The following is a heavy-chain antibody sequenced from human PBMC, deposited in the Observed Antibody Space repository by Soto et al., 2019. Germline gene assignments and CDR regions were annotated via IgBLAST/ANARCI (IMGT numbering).Heavy chain of an antibody. CDR1: GDSVSSNRAA. D-gene: IGHD6-6*01. CDR3: ARASGYFDQ. Sequence: SQTLLLTCAISGDSVSSNRAAWNWIRQSPSRGLEWLGRTYYGSKWFSGYAVSVKSRISINPDTSKNQFSLQLKSLTPEDTAVYYCARASGYFDQWGQGILVTVSS. CDR2: TYYGSKWFS. V-gene: IGHV6-1*01. J-gene: IGHJ4*02.